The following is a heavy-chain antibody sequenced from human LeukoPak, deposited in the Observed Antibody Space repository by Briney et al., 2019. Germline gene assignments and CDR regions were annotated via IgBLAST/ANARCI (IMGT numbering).Heavy chain of an antibody. D-gene: IGHD1-1*01. CDR3: ARGGDWNDVGFDY. V-gene: IGHV3-48*01. CDR2: ISSSSRTI. Sequence: GGSLRLSCAASGFTFSSNTMNWVRQAPGKGLEWVSYISSSSRTIYYADSVKGRFTISRDNAKNSLYLQMNSLRAEDTAVYYCARGGDWNDVGFDYWGQGTLVTVSS. J-gene: IGHJ4*02. CDR1: GFTFSSNT.